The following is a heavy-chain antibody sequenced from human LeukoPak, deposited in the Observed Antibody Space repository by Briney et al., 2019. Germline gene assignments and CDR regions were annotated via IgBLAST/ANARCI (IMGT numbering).Heavy chain of an antibody. CDR3: ARDIHDYVSGDWFDP. CDR2: IWYDGSNK. V-gene: IGHV3-33*01. D-gene: IGHD3-16*01. J-gene: IGHJ5*02. Sequence: PGRSLGLSCAASGFTFSSYGMHWVRQAPGEGLEWVAVIWYDGSNKYYADSVKGRFTISRDNSKNTLYLQMNSLRAEDTAVYYCARDIHDYVSGDWFDPWGQGTLVTVSS. CDR1: GFTFSSYG.